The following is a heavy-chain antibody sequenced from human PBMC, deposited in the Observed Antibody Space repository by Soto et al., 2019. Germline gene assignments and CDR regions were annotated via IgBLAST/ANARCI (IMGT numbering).Heavy chain of an antibody. D-gene: IGHD6-13*01. V-gene: IGHV3-48*03. Sequence: GGSLRLSCAASGSTFSSYEMNWVRQAPGKGLEWVSYISSSGSTIYYADSVKGRFTISRDNAKNSLYLQMNSLRAEDTAVYYCARESEAAHGPSDLWGRGTLVTVSS. J-gene: IGHJ2*01. CDR1: GSTFSSYE. CDR2: ISSSGSTI. CDR3: ARESEAAHGPSDL.